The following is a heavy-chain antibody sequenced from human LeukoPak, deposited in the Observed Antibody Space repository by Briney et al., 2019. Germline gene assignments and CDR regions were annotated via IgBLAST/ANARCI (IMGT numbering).Heavy chain of an antibody. J-gene: IGHJ6*02. CDR3: ARDSVDIMTGYSSYYYYYGMDV. D-gene: IGHD3-9*01. V-gene: IGHV3-66*01. CDR2: IYSGGST. CDR1: GFTVSSNY. Sequence: GGSLRLSCAASGFTVSSNYMSWVRQAPGKGLEWVSVIYSGGSTYYADSVKGRFTISRDNSKNTLYLQMNSLRAEDTAVYYCARDSVDIMTGYSSYYYYYGMDVWGQGTTVTVSS.